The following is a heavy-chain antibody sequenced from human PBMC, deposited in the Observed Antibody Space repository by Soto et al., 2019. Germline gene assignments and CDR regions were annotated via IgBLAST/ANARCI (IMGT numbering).Heavy chain of an antibody. D-gene: IGHD2-8*02. CDR3: ARDKITGLFDY. CDR2: TYHSGNT. Sequence: SETLSLTCDVSGDTISTGGYTWAWIRQPPGKALEWIGHTYHSGNTYYNPSLKSRVTISVDRSKNQFSLTLSSVTAADTAVYYCARDKITGLFDYWGQGTLVTV. CDR1: GDTISTGGYT. J-gene: IGHJ4*02. V-gene: IGHV4-30-2*01.